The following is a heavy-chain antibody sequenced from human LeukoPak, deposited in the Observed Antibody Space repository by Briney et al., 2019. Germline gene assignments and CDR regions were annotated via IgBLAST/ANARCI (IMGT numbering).Heavy chain of an antibody. CDR2: ISGDGGST. V-gene: IGHV3-43*02. CDR1: GFTFDDYA. D-gene: IGHD3-16*01. Sequence: GGSLRLSCAASGFTFDDYAMHWVRQAPGKGLEWVSLISGDGGSTYYADSVKGRFTISRDNSKNSLYLQMNSLRTEDAALYYCAKDRSQFGGFDYWGQGTLVTVSS. J-gene: IGHJ4*02. CDR3: AKDRSQFGGFDY.